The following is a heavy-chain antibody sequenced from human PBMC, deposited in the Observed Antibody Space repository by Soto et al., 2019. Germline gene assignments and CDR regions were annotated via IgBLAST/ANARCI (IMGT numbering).Heavy chain of an antibody. CDR2: ISGSGGST. CDR3: AKVRWLSRAAVYYYYGMDV. V-gene: IGHV3-23*01. J-gene: IGHJ6*02. D-gene: IGHD3-22*01. Sequence: HPGGSLRLSCAASVFTFSSYAMSWVRQAPGKGLEWVSAISGSGGSTYYADSVEGRFTISRDNSKNTLYLQMNSLRAEDTAVYYCAKVRWLSRAAVYYYYGMDVWGQGTTVTVSS. CDR1: VFTFSSYA.